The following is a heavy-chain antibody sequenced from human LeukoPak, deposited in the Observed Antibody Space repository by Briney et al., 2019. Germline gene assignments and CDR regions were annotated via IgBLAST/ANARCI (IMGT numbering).Heavy chain of an antibody. Sequence: GGSLRLSCAASGFTFSSYAMSWVRQAPGKGLEWVSAISGSGGSTYYADSVKGRFTISRDNSKNTLYLQINSLRAEDTAVYYCARDGAVASNYYYYGMDVWGQGTTVTVSS. V-gene: IGHV3-23*01. CDR1: GFTFSSYA. J-gene: IGHJ6*02. CDR3: ARDGAVASNYYYYGMDV. D-gene: IGHD6-19*01. CDR2: ISGSGGST.